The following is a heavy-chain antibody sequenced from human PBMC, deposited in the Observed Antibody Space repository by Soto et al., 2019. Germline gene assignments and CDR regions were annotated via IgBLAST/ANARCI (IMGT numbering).Heavy chain of an antibody. J-gene: IGHJ6*04. D-gene: IGHD4-17*01. CDR1: GDTFSTYT. CDR2: IIPRSATS. CDR3: AREGPVLVPTTVNSDYYYYAMDV. Sequence: SVKVSCKASGDTFSTYTITWMRQAPGQGLEWMGGIIPRSATSKYAQKFQGRVTITADESTSTVYMELRTLRPEDTAVYYCAREGPVLVPTTVNSDYYYYAMDVWGKGTTVTVSS. V-gene: IGHV1-69*13.